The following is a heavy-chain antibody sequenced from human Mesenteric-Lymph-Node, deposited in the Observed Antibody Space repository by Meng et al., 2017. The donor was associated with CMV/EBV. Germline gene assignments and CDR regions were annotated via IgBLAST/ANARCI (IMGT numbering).Heavy chain of an antibody. CDR2: INPNSGGT. Sequence: ASVKVSWKASGYTFTGYYMHWVRQAPGQGLEWMGWINPNSGGTNYAQKFQGRVTMTRDTSISTAYMELSRLRSDDTAVYYCARDVYYYDSSGYPSDYWGQGTLVTVSS. CDR3: ARDVYYYDSSGYPSDY. CDR1: GYTFTGYY. J-gene: IGHJ4*02. V-gene: IGHV1-2*02. D-gene: IGHD3-22*01.